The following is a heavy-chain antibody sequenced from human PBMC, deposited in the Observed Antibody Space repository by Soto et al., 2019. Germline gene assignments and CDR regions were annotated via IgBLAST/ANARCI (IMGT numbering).Heavy chain of an antibody. J-gene: IGHJ4*02. V-gene: IGHV4-30-4*01. CDR2: IYNNGYT. CDR1: GDSISVGEYY. Sequence: QVQLQESGPGLVKPSETLSLTCSVSGDSISVGEYYWSWIRQPPGKGLEWIGYIYNNGYTDYNPSLQSRVSMSVDTSKNQFLLKLNSVTAADTAVYYCARENCGGGDCSTIDYWGQGTLVTVSS. D-gene: IGHD2-21*02. CDR3: ARENCGGGDCSTIDY.